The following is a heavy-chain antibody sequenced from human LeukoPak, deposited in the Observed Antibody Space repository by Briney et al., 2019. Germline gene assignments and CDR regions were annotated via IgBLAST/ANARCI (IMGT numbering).Heavy chain of an antibody. J-gene: IGHJ4*02. CDR3: TEGSSGPYDY. Sequence: GGSLRLSCAASGFTFGDYAMSWVRQAPGKGLEWVGFIRSKTYGGTTEYAASVKGRFTISRDDSKSIAYLQTNSLKTDDTAVYYCTEGSSGPYDYWGQGTLVTVSS. D-gene: IGHD3-22*01. V-gene: IGHV3-49*04. CDR2: IRSKTYGGTT. CDR1: GFTFGDYA.